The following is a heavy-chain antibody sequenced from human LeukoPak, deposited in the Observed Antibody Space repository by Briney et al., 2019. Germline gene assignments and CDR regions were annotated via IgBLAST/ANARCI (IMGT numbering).Heavy chain of an antibody. Sequence: SETLSLTCTVSGGSISNYYWSWIRQPPGKGLEWIGYIYYIGSTNYNPSLKSRVTISVDTSKNQFSLKVSSVTAADTAVYYCAKVVGLLRFDPWGQGTLVTVSS. CDR3: AKVVGLLRFDP. CDR2: IYYIGST. D-gene: IGHD3-22*01. J-gene: IGHJ5*02. V-gene: IGHV4-59*08. CDR1: GGSISNYY.